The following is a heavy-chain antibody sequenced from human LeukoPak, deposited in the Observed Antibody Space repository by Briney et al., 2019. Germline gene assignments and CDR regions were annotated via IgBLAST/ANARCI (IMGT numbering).Heavy chain of an antibody. CDR1: GGSFSGYY. V-gene: IGHV4-34*01. J-gene: IGHJ4*02. CDR2: INHSGST. D-gene: IGHD2-2*01. Sequence: SETLSLTYAVYGGSFSGYYWSWIRQPPGKGLEWIGEINHSGSTNYNPSLKSRVTISVDTSKNQFSLKLSSVTAADTAVYYCARGTVVPAAIVDYWGQGTLVTVSS. CDR3: ARGTVVPAAIVDY.